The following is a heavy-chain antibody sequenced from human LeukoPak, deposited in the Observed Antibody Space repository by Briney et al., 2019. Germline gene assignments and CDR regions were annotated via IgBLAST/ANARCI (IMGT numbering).Heavy chain of an antibody. CDR2: ISYDGSNK. J-gene: IGHJ4*02. D-gene: IGHD5-24*01. V-gene: IGHV3-30*04. Sequence: GGSLRLSCAASGFTFSSYAMHWVRQAPGKGLEWVAVISYDGSNKYYADSVKGRFTISGDNSKNTLYLQMNSLRAEDTAVYYCARAVTEMADFDYWGQGSLVTVSS. CDR1: GFTFSSYA. CDR3: ARAVTEMADFDY.